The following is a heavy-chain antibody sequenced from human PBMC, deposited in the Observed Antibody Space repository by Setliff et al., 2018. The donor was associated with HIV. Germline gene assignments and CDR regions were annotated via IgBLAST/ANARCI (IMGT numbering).Heavy chain of an antibody. D-gene: IGHD3-3*01. CDR3: ARDVLQFEAEAFDI. J-gene: IGHJ3*02. Sequence: KPSETLSLTCSVSGASIRTGDYYWNWIRQPAGKGLEWIGRIYITGSTNYNPSLKSRVTISVDTSKNQFSLKLRSVTAADTAVYYCARDVLQFEAEAFDIWGQGTMVTVS. CDR1: GASIRTGDYY. CDR2: IYITGST. V-gene: IGHV4-61*02.